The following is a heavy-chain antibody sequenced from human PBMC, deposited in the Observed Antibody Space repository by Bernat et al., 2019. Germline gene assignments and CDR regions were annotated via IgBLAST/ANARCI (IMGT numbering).Heavy chain of an antibody. Sequence: QVQLVESGGGVVQPGRSLRLSCAASGFTFSSYGMHWVRQAPGKGLEWVAVIWYDGSNKYYADSVKGRFTISRDNSKNTLYLQMNSLRAEDTAVYYCARGERWLPGNKNYGMDVWGQGTTVTVSS. V-gene: IGHV3-33*01. J-gene: IGHJ6*02. CDR1: GFTFSSYG. D-gene: IGHD5-24*01. CDR3: ARGERWLPGNKNYGMDV. CDR2: IWYDGSNK.